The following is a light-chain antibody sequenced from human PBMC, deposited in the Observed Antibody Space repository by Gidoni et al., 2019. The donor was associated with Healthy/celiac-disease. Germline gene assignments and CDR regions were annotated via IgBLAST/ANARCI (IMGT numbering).Light chain of an antibody. CDR2: DAS. Sequence: EIVLTQSPATLSLSPGERATLSCRASQIVSSYLAWYQQKPGQAPSLLIYDASNRATGIPARFSGSGSGTDFTLIISSLEPEDFAVYYCQQRSNWPPWTFGQGTKVEIK. V-gene: IGKV3-11*01. CDR1: QIVSSY. CDR3: QQRSNWPPWT. J-gene: IGKJ1*01.